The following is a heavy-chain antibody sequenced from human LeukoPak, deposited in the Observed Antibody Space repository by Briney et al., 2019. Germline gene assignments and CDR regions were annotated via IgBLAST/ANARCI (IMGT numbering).Heavy chain of an antibody. CDR3: ARRPINYIISSCYVDN. CDR2: MNPNSGDT. CDR1: GYTFTSYY. V-gene: IGHV1-2*02. J-gene: IGHJ4*02. Sequence: ASVKVSCKASGYTFTSYYMHWVRQAPGQGLEWMGWMNPNSGDTSYAREFQDRVTMTRDTSLTTAYMELSSLRSDDTAIYYCARRPINYIISSCYVDNWGQGTLVTVSS. D-gene: IGHD3-3*02.